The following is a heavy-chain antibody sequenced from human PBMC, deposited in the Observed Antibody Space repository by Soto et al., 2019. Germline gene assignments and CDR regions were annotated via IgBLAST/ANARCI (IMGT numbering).Heavy chain of an antibody. V-gene: IGHV4-34*01. CDR3: ARAATYYYGSGSSLFDY. J-gene: IGHJ4*02. CDR2: INHSGST. CDR1: GGSFSGYY. D-gene: IGHD3-10*01. Sequence: SETLSLTCAVYGGSFSGYYWSWIRQPPGKGLEWIGEINHSGSTNYNPSLKSRVTISVDTSKNQFSLKLSSVTAADTAVYYCARAATYYYGSGSSLFDYWGQGTLVTVSS.